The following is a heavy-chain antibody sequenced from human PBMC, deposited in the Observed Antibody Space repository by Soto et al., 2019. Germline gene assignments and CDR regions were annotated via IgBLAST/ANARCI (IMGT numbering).Heavy chain of an antibody. CDR3: ARNAMAGICWVWVPYYYYGMDV. D-gene: IGHD6-19*01. CDR1: GFTFSSYA. CDR2: ISYDGSNK. V-gene: IGHV3-30-3*01. J-gene: IGHJ6*02. Sequence: GGSLRLSCAASGFTFSSYAMHWVRQAPGKGLEWVAVISYDGSNKYYADSVKGRFPISRDNSKNTLYLQMNSLRAEDTAVYYGARNAMAGICWVWVPYYYYGMDVWGQGTTVTVSS.